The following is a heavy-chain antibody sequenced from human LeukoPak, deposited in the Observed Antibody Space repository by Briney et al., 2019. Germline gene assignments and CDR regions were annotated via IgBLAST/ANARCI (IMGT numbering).Heavy chain of an antibody. CDR1: GYTFTSYG. J-gene: IGHJ4*02. Sequence: ASVKVSCKASGYTFTSYGISWVRQAPGHGLEWMGWISAYNGNTNYAQKLQGRVTMTTDTSTSTAYMELRSLRSDDTAVYYCARSPQPYYDILTGYSPTAQFDYWGQGTLVTVSS. CDR3: ARSPQPYYDILTGYSPTAQFDY. D-gene: IGHD3-9*01. V-gene: IGHV1-18*01. CDR2: ISAYNGNT.